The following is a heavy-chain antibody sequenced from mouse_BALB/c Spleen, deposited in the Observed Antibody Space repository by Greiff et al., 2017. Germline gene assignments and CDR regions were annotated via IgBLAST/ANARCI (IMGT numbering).Heavy chain of an antibody. Sequence: QVHVKQSGAELVRPGTSVKVSCKASGYAFTNYLIEWVKQRPGQGLEWIGVINPGSGGTNYNEKFKGKATLTADKSSSTAYMQLSSLTSDDSAVYFCARRLLRRDYYAMDYWGQGTSVTVSS. CDR2: INPGSGGT. D-gene: IGHD2-3*01. V-gene: IGHV1-54*01. J-gene: IGHJ4*01. CDR3: ARRLLRRDYYAMDY. CDR1: GYAFTNYL.